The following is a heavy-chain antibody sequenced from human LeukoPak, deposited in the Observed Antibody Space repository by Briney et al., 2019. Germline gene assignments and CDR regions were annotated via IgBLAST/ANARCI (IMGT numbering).Heavy chain of an antibody. J-gene: IGHJ4*02. V-gene: IGHV3-11*01. CDR2: ISSSGSTI. CDR1: GFTFSDYY. Sequence: PGGSLRLSCAASGFTFSDYYMSWIRQAPGKGLEWVSYISSSGSTIYYADSVRGRFTISRDNSKNTLYLQMNSLRAEDTAVYYCARHRSSWLIDYWGQGTLVTVSS. D-gene: IGHD6-6*01. CDR3: ARHRSSWLIDY.